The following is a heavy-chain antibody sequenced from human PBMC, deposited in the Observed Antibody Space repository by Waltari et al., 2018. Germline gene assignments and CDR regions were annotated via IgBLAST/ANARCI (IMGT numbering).Heavy chain of an antibody. CDR3: AKEGNVVSQVEGLYAFDV. CDR2: VAYEGTTK. Sequence: QAQLVESGGGVVQPGRSLRLSCAASGFSFSRFGMHWVRQAPGKGRGWVGVVAYEGTTKYDSQSVKGRFTISRDSSKNALYLEMTNLGVDDTAVYYCAKEGNVVSQVEGLYAFDVWGQGTVVTVSS. D-gene: IGHD2-15*01. V-gene: IGHV3-30*18. J-gene: IGHJ3*01. CDR1: GFSFSRFG.